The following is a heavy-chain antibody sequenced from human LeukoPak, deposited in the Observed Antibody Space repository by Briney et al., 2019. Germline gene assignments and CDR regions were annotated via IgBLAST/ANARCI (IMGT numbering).Heavy chain of an antibody. CDR2: ISSDGSDT. CDR3: TRAPYHGDYVSWA. CDR1: GFTFSSYA. J-gene: IGHJ4*02. D-gene: IGHD4-17*01. Sequence: GGSLRLSCAASGFTFSSYAMSWVRQAPGKGLVWVSRISSDGSDTTYADSVKGRFTISRDNAKKMLYLQMNGLRVDDTAVYYCTRAPYHGDYVSWAWGQGTLVTVSS. V-gene: IGHV3-74*01.